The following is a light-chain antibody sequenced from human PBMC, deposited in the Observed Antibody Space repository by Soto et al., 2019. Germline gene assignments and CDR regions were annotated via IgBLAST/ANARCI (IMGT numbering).Light chain of an antibody. Sequence: QSVLTQPASVSGSPGQSITISCTGTSSDIGSHNFVSWHQQHPGKAPKFIIYGVSNRPSGVSNRFSGSKSGSTASLTISGLQADYEADYYCSSYTSTYIWVFGGGTKLTVL. CDR1: SSDIGSHNF. V-gene: IGLV2-14*01. J-gene: IGLJ3*02. CDR2: GVS. CDR3: SSYTSTYIWV.